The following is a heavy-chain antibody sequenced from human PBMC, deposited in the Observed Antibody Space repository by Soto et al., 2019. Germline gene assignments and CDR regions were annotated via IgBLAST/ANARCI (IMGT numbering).Heavy chain of an antibody. J-gene: IGHJ3*02. Sequence: LSLTCTVSGGSINNNNYYWGWVRQPPGKGLEWIGSVSYTGTTYYSPSLKSRVITSIDTSRNQFSLKLASVTAADTAIYYCARQVTGLMGYAYDIWGQGTMVTVSS. CDR1: GGSINNNNYY. CDR2: VSYTGTT. D-gene: IGHD2-8*02. V-gene: IGHV4-39*01. CDR3: ARQVTGLMGYAYDI.